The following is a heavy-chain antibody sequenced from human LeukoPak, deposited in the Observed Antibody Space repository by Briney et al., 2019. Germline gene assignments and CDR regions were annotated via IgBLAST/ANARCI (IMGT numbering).Heavy chain of an antibody. V-gene: IGHV1-69*13. CDR2: IIPIFGTA. J-gene: IGHJ4*02. CDR3: ASSHYGGGFDY. CDR1: GYTFTSYD. Sequence: ASVKVSCKASGYTFTSYDINWVRQATGQGLEWMGGIIPIFGTANYAQKFQGRVTITADESTSTAYMELSSLRSEDTAVYYCASSHYGGGFDYWGQGTLVTVSS. D-gene: IGHD4-23*01.